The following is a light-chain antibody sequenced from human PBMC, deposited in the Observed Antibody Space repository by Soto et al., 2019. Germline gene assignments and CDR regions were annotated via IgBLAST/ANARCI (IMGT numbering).Light chain of an antibody. CDR3: SSYTTSNTRQIV. CDR2: DVT. J-gene: IGLJ1*01. Sequence: QSVLLHPAYVTRVPAWPSSLSYPGTSRDVGSSNYVSWYHHHPGTAPKLIIYDVTNRPSGVSNPFSGSKSGNTASLTISGLQPEDEADYYCSSYTTSNTRQIVFGTGTKVTVL. V-gene: IGLV2-14*03. CDR1: SRDVGSSNY.